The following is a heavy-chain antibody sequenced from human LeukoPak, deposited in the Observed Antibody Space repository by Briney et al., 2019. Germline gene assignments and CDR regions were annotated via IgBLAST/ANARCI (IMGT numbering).Heavy chain of an antibody. CDR3: ASLRSISSQYKYYYYYMDV. D-gene: IGHD1-1*01. Sequence: SVKVSCKASGYTFTSYGISWVRQAPGQGLEWMGGIIPIFGTANYAQKFQGRVTITADESTSTAYMELSSLRSEDTAVYYCASLRSISSQYKYYYYYMDVWGKGTTVTVSS. J-gene: IGHJ6*03. CDR1: GYTFTSYG. CDR2: IIPIFGTA. V-gene: IGHV1-69*13.